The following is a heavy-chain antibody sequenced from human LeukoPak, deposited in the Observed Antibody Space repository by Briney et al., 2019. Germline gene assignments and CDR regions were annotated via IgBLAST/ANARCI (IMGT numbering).Heavy chain of an antibody. Sequence: PSETLSLTCTVSDASVSSDNYYWSWIRQPPGKGLEWIGYVYYSGSTNYNPSLKSRVTISVDTSKNQFSLKLSSVTAADTAVYYCARDRTGSYWGQGTLVTVSS. CDR3: ARDRTGSY. CDR2: VYYSGST. J-gene: IGHJ4*02. D-gene: IGHD1-14*01. V-gene: IGHV4-61*01. CDR1: DASVSSDNYY.